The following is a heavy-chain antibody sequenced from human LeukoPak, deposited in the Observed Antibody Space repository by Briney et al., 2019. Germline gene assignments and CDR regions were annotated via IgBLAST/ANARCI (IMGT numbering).Heavy chain of an antibody. V-gene: IGHV4-59*08. CDR3: ARLRSGSSGAYDV. CDR1: GGSVSNHY. J-gene: IGHJ3*01. CDR2: IYYSGSI. D-gene: IGHD6-25*01. Sequence: SETLSLTCTVSGGSVSNHYWSWMRQPPGKGLEWIGHIYYSGSINYNPSLESRVTISLDTSKSQVSLRLSSVTAADTAVYHCARLRSGSSGAYDVWGQGTMVSVSS.